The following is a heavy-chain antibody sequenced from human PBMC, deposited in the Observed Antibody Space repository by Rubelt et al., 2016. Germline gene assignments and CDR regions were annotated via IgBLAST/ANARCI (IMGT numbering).Heavy chain of an antibody. J-gene: IGHJ4*02. CDR1: GVSISSYY. V-gene: IGHV4-59*01. CDR3: ARDTTKYYFDY. D-gene: IGHD1-14*01. Sequence: QVQLQESGPGLVKPSETLSLTCTVSGVSISSYYWRWIRQPPGKGLEWIGYIYYSGSHNYNHSLKRRVTLSVDTSKNQFSRKLSSVTAADTAVYYWARDTTKYYFDYWGQGTLVTVSS. CDR2: IYYSGSH.